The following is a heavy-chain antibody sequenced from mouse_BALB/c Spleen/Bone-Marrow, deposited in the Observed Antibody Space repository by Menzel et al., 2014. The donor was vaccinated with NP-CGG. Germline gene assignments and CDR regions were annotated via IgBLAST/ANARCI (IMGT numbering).Heavy chain of an antibody. V-gene: IGHV14-3*02. CDR2: IDPANGNT. CDR3: ARWEYYAMGY. D-gene: IGHD4-1*01. Sequence: EVHLVESGAELVKPGASVKLSCTASGFNIKDTYMHWVKQRPEQGLEWIGRIDPANGNTKYDPKFQGKATITADTSSNTAYLQLSSLTSEGTAVYYCARWEYYAMGYWGQGTSVTVSS. CDR1: GFNIKDTY. J-gene: IGHJ4*01.